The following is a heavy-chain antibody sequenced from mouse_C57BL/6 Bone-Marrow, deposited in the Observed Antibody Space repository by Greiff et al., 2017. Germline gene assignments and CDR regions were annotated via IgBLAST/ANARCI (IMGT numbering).Heavy chain of an antibody. D-gene: IGHD4-1*01. CDR1: GYTFTDYY. CDR3: ARHKLGLYAMDY. CDR2: INPNNGGT. Sequence: EVQLQQSGPELVKPGASVKISCKASGYTFTDYYMNWVKQSHGKSLEWIGDINPNNGGTSYNQKFKGKATLTVDKSSSTAYMELRSLTSEDSAVYYCARHKLGLYAMDYWGQGTSVTVSS. V-gene: IGHV1-26*01. J-gene: IGHJ4*01.